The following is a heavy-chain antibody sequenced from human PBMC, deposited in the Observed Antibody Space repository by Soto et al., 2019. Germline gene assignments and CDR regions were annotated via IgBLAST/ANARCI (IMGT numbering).Heavy chain of an antibody. D-gene: IGHD1-1*01. CDR2: ISGTSDSI. CDR1: VFTFSDYY. J-gene: IGHJ4*02. V-gene: IGHV3-11*04. Sequence: PGGSLRLSCAASVFTFSDYYMSCIRHFPGKWLEWVAYISGTSDSIPYADSVKGRFTISRDNAKNSLYLQMNSLRAEDTAVYYCARVGVVTADGTSQYLGQGTLVTVSS. CDR3: ARVGVVTADGTSQY.